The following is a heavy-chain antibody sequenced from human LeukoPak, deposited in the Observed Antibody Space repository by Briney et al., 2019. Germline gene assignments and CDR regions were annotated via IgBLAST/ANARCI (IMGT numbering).Heavy chain of an antibody. CDR3: AKDTYDSRGYYLYYFDS. CDR2: ISGSGDST. D-gene: IGHD3-22*01. CDR1: GFIFSSYA. Sequence: GGSLRLSCAASGFIFSSYALSWVRQAPGKGLEWVSGISGSGDSTYYADSVKGRFTISRDNSKNTLYLQMNSLRGEDTAVYYCAKDTYDSRGYYLYYFDSWGQGTLVTVSS. V-gene: IGHV3-23*01. J-gene: IGHJ4*02.